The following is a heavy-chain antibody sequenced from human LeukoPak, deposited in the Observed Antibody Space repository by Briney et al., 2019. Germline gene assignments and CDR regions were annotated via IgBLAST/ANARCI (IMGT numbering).Heavy chain of an antibody. CDR3: ARDVRTVVPAAIHMDV. Sequence: SETLSLTCTVSGGSISSGGYYWSWIRQPPGKGLEWIGRIYTSGSTNYNPSLKSRVTMSVDTSKNQFSLKLSSVTAADTAVYYCARDVRTVVPAAIHMDVWGKGTTVTVSS. V-gene: IGHV4-61*02. CDR2: IYTSGST. J-gene: IGHJ6*04. D-gene: IGHD2-2*01. CDR1: GGSISSGGYY.